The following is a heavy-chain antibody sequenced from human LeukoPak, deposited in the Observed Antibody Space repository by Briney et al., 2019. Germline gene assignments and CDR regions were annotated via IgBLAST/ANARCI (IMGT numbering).Heavy chain of an antibody. V-gene: IGHV3-21*01. CDR3: ARAGVETGVDAFDI. Sequence: GGSLRLSCAASGFTFSSYWMHWVRQGPGKGLEWVSSISSSSSYIYFADSVKGRFTISRDNAKNSLYLQMNSLRAEDTAVYYCARAGVETGVDAFDIWGQGKMVTVSS. J-gene: IGHJ3*02. CDR1: GFTFSSYW. D-gene: IGHD7-27*01. CDR2: ISSSSSYI.